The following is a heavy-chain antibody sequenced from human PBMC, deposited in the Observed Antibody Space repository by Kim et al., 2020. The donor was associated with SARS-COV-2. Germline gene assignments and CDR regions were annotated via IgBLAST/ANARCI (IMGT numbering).Heavy chain of an antibody. D-gene: IGHD3-3*01. Sequence: GGSLRLSCAASGFTFSSYAMHWVRQAPGKGLEWVAVISYDGSNKYYVDSVKGRFTISRDNSNNTLYLQMNSLRAEDTAVYYCARSYYDFWSGYYRVAPYYYYYGMDVWGQGTTVTVSS. CDR3: ARSYYDFWSGYYRVAPYYYYYGMDV. J-gene: IGHJ6*02. V-gene: IGHV3-30*04. CDR2: ISYDGSNK. CDR1: GFTFSSYA.